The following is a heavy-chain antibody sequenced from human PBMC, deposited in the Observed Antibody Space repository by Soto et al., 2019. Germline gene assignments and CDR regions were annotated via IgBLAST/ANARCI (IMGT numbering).Heavy chain of an antibody. Sequence: ASVKVSCKASGGTFSSYAISWVRQAPGQGLEWMGGIIPIFGTANYAQKFQGRVTITADESTSTAYMELSSLRSEDTPVYYCAIHDFTFGGVIVRPDYWGQGPLGTVAS. D-gene: IGHD3-16*02. J-gene: IGHJ4*02. CDR1: GGTFSSYA. V-gene: IGHV1-69*13. CDR2: IIPIFGTA. CDR3: AIHDFTFGGVIVRPDY.